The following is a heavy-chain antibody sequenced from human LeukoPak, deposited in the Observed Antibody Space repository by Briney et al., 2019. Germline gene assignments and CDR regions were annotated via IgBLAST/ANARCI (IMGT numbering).Heavy chain of an antibody. CDR1: GFTFNTYG. CDR2: INNGGQNT. Sequence: GGSLRLSCAASGFTFNTYGMTWFRQAPGKGLEWVSTINNGGQNTHYADSVKGRFTVSRDNSKNTLYLQMNSLTAEDTAVYYCATDWAWGGFDYWGQGVLVTVSS. D-gene: IGHD3-16*01. CDR3: ATDWAWGGFDY. J-gene: IGHJ4*02. V-gene: IGHV3-23*01.